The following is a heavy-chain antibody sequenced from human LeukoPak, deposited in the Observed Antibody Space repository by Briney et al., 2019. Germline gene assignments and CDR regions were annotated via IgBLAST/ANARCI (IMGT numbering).Heavy chain of an antibody. V-gene: IGHV3-33*01. CDR2: IWYDGSNK. Sequence: PGGSLRLSCAAPGFTFSSYGMHWVRQAPGKGLEWVAVIWYDGSNKYYADSVKGRFTISRDNSKNTLYLQMNSLRAEDTAVHYCARDKWGSLYGMDVWGQGTTVTVSS. CDR3: ARDKWGSLYGMDV. J-gene: IGHJ6*02. D-gene: IGHD7-27*01. CDR1: GFTFSSYG.